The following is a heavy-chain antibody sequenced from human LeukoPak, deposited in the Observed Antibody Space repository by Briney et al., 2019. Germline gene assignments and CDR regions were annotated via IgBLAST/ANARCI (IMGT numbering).Heavy chain of an antibody. V-gene: IGHV4-59*01. Sequence: SETLSLTCTVSGGSISTYYWSWIRQAPGKGLEWIGNIYYSGTTSYNPSLKSRVTISVDTSKNEFSLKVSSVTAADTAVYYCAREGYDLWSASAPDYYYMDAWGKGITVTVSS. CDR2: IYYSGTT. CDR3: AREGYDLWSASAPDYYYMDA. J-gene: IGHJ6*03. D-gene: IGHD3-3*01. CDR1: GGSISTYY.